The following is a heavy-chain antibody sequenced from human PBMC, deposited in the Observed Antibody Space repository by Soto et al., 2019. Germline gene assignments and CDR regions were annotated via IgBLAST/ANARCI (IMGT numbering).Heavy chain of an antibody. D-gene: IGHD3-22*01. V-gene: IGHV4-59*01. CDR1: GGSISSYY. J-gene: IGHJ4*02. CDR3: ARGDSYDRLRYYYDSSGYYWFDY. Sequence: WETLSLTCTVSGGSISSYYWSWIRQPPGKGLEWIGYIYYSGSTNYNPSLKSRVTISVDTSKNQFSLKLSSVTAADTAVYYCARGDSYDRLRYYYDSSGYYWFDYWGQGTLVTVSS. CDR2: IYYSGST.